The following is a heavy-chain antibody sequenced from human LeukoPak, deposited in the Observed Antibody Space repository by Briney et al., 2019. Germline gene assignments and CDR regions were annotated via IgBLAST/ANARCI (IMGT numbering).Heavy chain of an antibody. CDR3: ARSSIPGTKYNWFDP. V-gene: IGHV4-59*01. CDR2: IYYSGST. CDR1: GDSISNYY. Sequence: SETLSLTCTVSGDSISNYYWNWIRQPPGKGLEWIGYIYYSGSTNYNPSLKSRATISVDTSKNGFSLKLRSVTAADTAVYYCARSSIPGTKYNWFDPWGQGTLVTVSS. D-gene: IGHD6-6*01. J-gene: IGHJ5*02.